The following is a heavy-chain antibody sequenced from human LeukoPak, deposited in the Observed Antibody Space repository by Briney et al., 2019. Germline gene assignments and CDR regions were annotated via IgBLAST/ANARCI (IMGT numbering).Heavy chain of an antibody. D-gene: IGHD2-8*01. CDR3: ARDDCTNGVCYLLPTSSSPNLDY. Sequence: ASVKVSCKVSGYTLTELSMHWVRQAPGQGLEWMGIINPSGGSTSYAQKFQGRVTITRDTSASTAFMELSSLRSEDKAVYYCARDDCTNGVCYLLPTSSSPNLDYWGQGTLVTVSS. CDR1: GYTLTELS. V-gene: IGHV1-46*01. J-gene: IGHJ4*02. CDR2: INPSGGST.